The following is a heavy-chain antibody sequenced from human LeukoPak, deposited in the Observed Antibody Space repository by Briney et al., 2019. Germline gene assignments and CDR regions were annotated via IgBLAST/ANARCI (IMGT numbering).Heavy chain of an antibody. CDR2: IYYSGST. D-gene: IGHD2-2*01. J-gene: IGHJ6*03. V-gene: IGHV4-59*01. CDR1: GGSISSYY. CDR3: ARDNGCSSTSCPYYYYYYMDV. Sequence: PSETLSLTCTVSGGSISSYYWSWIRQPPGKGLEWIGYIYYSGSTNYNPSLKSRVTISVDTSKNQFSLKLSSVTAADTAVYYCARDNGCSSTSCPYYYYYYMDVWGKGTTVTVSS.